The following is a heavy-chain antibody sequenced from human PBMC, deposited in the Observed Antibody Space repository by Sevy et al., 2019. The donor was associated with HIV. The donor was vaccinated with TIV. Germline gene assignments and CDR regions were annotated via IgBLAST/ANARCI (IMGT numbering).Heavy chain of an antibody. J-gene: IGHJ4*02. Sequence: GGSLRLSCAASGFTSSSYAMSWVRQPPGRGLEWASTLSDSGVSTYYADSVKGRFTISRDNSKNILYLQMNSLRAEDTAVYYCARDRATSATGTLFDYWGQGTLVTVSS. D-gene: IGHD3-9*01. CDR2: LSDSGVST. V-gene: IGHV3-23*01. CDR1: GFTSSSYA. CDR3: ARDRATSATGTLFDY.